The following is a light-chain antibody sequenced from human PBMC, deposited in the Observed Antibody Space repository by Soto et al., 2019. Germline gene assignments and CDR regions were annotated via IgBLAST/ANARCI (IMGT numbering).Light chain of an antibody. CDR3: QQSYSTPIT. J-gene: IGKJ5*01. V-gene: IGKV1-39*01. CDR2: SAS. CDR1: QSISTY. Sequence: DIPLTQSQSSLSASLLERGNMXGRAAQSISTYLNWYQQRPGKAPKLLIYSASSLQRGVPSRFSGSGSGTDFTLTINTLHPEDFATYYCQQSYSTPITFGQGTRLEI.